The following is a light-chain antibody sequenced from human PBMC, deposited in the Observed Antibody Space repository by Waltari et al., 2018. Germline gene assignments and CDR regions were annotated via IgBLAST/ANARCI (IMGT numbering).Light chain of an antibody. CDR1: QSVLHSSNNKNY. Sequence: DIVMTQSPDSLAVSLGERAAINCKSRQSVLHSSNNKNYLAWFQQKTGQPPKLLIYWASTRESGIPDRFSGSGSGTDFTLTISSLQAEDVAVYYCQQYYSSPRTFGQGTKVEIK. CDR2: WAS. J-gene: IGKJ1*01. V-gene: IGKV4-1*01. CDR3: QQYYSSPRT.